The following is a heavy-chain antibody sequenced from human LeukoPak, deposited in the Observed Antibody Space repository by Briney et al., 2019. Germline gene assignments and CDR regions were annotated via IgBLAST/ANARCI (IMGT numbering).Heavy chain of an antibody. Sequence: PGGSLRLSCAASGFTFNSYEMNWVRQAPGKGLECVSYINSGGSAIYYADSVKGRFTLSRDNSKNSLYLQMNRLTGDDTAVYYCARGGSYVHYWGQGTLVTVSS. J-gene: IGHJ4*02. D-gene: IGHD1-26*01. CDR3: ARGGSYVHY. CDR2: INSGGSAI. V-gene: IGHV3-48*03. CDR1: GFTFNSYE.